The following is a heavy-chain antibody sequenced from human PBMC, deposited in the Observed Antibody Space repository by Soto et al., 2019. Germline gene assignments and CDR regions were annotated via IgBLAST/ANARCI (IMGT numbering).Heavy chain of an antibody. CDR1: GFTFTKFA. D-gene: IGHD6-19*01. CDR3: AKADGEQWLLPHLEN. CDR2: ISCCGGTA. V-gene: IGHV3-23*01. Sequence: EVQLLESGGGLVRPGESLRLSCAASGFTFTKFAMSWVRQAPGEGLEWVSGISCCGGTASYADSVKGRFTIARDDSKNTLYLQMNSLRLEDTAEYFCAKADGEQWLLPHLENWGRGTLVTVS. J-gene: IGHJ4*02.